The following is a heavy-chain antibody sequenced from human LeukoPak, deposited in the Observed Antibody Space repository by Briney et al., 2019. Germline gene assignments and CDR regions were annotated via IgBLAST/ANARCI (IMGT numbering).Heavy chain of an antibody. J-gene: IGHJ4*02. CDR1: GGSFSGYY. Sequence: SETLSLTCAVYGGSFSGYYWSWIRQPPGKGLEWIGEINHSGSTNYNPSLKSRVTISVDTSKNQFSLKLSSVTAADTAVYYCARRTTVLKGLYYWGQGTLVTVSS. V-gene: IGHV4-34*01. CDR3: ARRTTVLKGLYY. D-gene: IGHD1-1*01. CDR2: INHSGST.